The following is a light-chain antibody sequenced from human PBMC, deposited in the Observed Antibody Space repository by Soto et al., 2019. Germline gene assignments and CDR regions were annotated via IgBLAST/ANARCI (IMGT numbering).Light chain of an antibody. CDR1: QSVSSSY. CDR3: QQYGSSPQT. J-gene: IGKJ1*01. Sequence: EIVLTQSPGTLSVSPGERATLSCRASQSVSSSYLAWYQQKPGQPPRLLIYGASSRATGIPDRFSGSGSGTDFTLTISRLEPEDFAVYYCQQYGSSPQTFGQGTKV. V-gene: IGKV3-20*01. CDR2: GAS.